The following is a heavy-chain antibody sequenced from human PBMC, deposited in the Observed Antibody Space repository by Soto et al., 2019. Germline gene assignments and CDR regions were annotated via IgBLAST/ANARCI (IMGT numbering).Heavy chain of an antibody. D-gene: IGHD3-3*01. CDR3: ARLLDEYYDFWSGAFHYGMDV. J-gene: IGHJ6*02. Sequence: QVQLVQSGAAVKKPGASVKVSCKASGYTFTSYGISWGRQAPGQRLEWMGWISAYNGNKNYAQKLQGRVTMTTDTSRRTAYMELRSLRSDDAVVYYCARLLDEYYDFWSGAFHYGMDVWGQGTTVTVSS. CDR1: GYTFTSYG. V-gene: IGHV1-18*01. CDR2: ISAYNGNK.